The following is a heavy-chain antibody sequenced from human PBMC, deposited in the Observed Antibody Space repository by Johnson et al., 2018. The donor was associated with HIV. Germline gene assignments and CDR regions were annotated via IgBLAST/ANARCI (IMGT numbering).Heavy chain of an antibody. CDR3: AKDLIADYGDFGRAFDI. J-gene: IGHJ3*02. CDR2: ISTSGSTI. CDR1: GFTFSDYY. V-gene: IGHV3-11*01. Sequence: QEKLVESGGGLVKPGGSLRLSCAASGFTFSDYYMSWIRQAPGKGLEWISYISTSGSTIYYADSVKGRFTISRDNAKNTLYLQMNSLRAEDTAVYYCAKDLIADYGDFGRAFDIWGQGTMVTVSS. D-gene: IGHD4-17*01.